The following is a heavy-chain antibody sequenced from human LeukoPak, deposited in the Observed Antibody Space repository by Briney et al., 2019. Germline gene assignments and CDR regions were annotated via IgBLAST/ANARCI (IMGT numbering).Heavy chain of an antibody. Sequence: PSETLSLTCTVSGGSFSSYHWSWLRQPPGKGLEWIGYISSSGSTSYNPSLKSRVTISVDTSKNQFSLKLNSVTAADTAVYYCARVGRGDHTWGSYSCDHWGRGTLVSVSS. CDR1: GGSFSSYH. J-gene: IGHJ4*02. CDR3: ARVGRGDHTWGSYSCDH. D-gene: IGHD3-16*01. CDR2: ISSSGST. V-gene: IGHV4-59*01.